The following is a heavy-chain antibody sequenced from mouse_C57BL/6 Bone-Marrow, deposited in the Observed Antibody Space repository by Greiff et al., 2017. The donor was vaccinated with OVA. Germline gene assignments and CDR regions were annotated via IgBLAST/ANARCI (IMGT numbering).Heavy chain of an antibody. CDR2: INPYNGGT. CDR3: AREYYGSSYLYWYFDV. Sequence: VQLQQSGPVLVKPGASVKMSCKASGYTFTDYYMNWVKQSHGKSLEWIGVINPYNGGTSYNQKFKGKATLTVDKSSSTAYMALNSLTSEDSAVYYCAREYYGSSYLYWYFDVWGTGTTVTVSS. CDR1: GYTFTDYY. J-gene: IGHJ1*03. D-gene: IGHD1-1*01. V-gene: IGHV1-19*01.